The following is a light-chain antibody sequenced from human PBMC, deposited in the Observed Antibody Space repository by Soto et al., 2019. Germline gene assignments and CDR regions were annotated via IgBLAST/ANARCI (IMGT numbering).Light chain of an antibody. J-gene: IGLJ2*01. V-gene: IGLV2-14*01. CDR3: SSYTSTTTYVI. CDR1: NSDIGGYNH. CDR2: EVT. Sequence: QSALTQPASVSGSPGQSITISCTGTNSDIGGYNHVSWYQQHPGKAPKLIIYEVTNRPSGVPNRFSGSKSGNTASLTISGLLAEDEADYSCSSYTSTTTYVIFGGETKLTVL.